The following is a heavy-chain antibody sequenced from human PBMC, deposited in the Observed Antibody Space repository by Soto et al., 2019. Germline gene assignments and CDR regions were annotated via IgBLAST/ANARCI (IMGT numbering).Heavy chain of an antibody. CDR3: ARDVRGYSGYEDWFDP. D-gene: IGHD5-12*01. CDR2: IYHSGST. V-gene: IGHV4-4*02. J-gene: IGHJ5*02. CDR1: GGSISSSNW. Sequence: QVQLQESGPGLVKPSGTLSLTCVVSGGSISSSNWWSWVRQPPGKGLEWIGEIYHSGSTNYNSSLKSRVTISIDKSKNQFSLKLSSVTAADTAVYYCARDVRGYSGYEDWFDPWGQGTLVTVSS.